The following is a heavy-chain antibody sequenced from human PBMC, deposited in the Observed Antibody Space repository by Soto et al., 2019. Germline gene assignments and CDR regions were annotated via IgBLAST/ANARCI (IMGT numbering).Heavy chain of an antibody. D-gene: IGHD2-15*01. Sequence: SETPSLTCTVSGGSISSSSYYWGWIRQPPGKGLEWIGSIYYSGSTYYNPSLKSRVTISVDTSKNQFSLKLSSVTAADTAVYYCARGGVVVAASAAFDIWGQGTMVTVSS. CDR2: IYYSGST. CDR3: ARGGVVVAASAAFDI. J-gene: IGHJ3*02. V-gene: IGHV4-39*07. CDR1: GGSISSSSYY.